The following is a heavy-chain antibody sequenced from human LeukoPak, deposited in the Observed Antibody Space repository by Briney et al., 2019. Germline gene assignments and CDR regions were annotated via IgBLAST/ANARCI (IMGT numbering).Heavy chain of an antibody. V-gene: IGHV3-33*01. J-gene: IGHJ3*02. CDR2: IWYDGSNK. CDR1: GFTFSSYG. CDR3: ARIEWERLGRAFDI. Sequence: GGSLRLSCAASGFTFSSYGMHWVRQAPGKGLEWVAVIWYDGSNKYYADSVKGRFTISRDNSKNTLYLQMNSLRAEDMAVYYCARIEWERLGRAFDIWGQGTMVTVSS. D-gene: IGHD1-26*01.